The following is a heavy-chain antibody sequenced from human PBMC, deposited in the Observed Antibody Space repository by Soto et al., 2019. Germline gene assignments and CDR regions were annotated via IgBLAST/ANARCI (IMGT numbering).Heavy chain of an antibody. CDR2: IWYDGSNK. CDR3: ARHPDAMSRENWFDP. D-gene: IGHD2-2*01. CDR1: GFTFSSYG. V-gene: IGHV3-33*01. J-gene: IGHJ5*02. Sequence: QVQLVESGGGVVQPGRSLRLSCAASGFTFSSYGMHWVRQAPGKGLEWVAVIWYDGSNKYYADSVKGRFTISRDNSKNTLYLQMNSLRAEDTAVYYCARHPDAMSRENWFDPWGQGTLVTVSS.